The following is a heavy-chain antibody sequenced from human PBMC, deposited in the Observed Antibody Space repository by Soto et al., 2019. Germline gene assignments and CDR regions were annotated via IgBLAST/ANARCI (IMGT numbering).Heavy chain of an antibody. Sequence: SVKVSCKASGGTFSSYAISWVRQAPGQGLEWMGGIIPIFGTANYAQKFQGRVTITADESTSTAYMELSSLRSEDTAVYYCAAVYYYDSSGYYSTGYYFDYWGQGTLVTVSS. CDR2: IIPIFGTA. D-gene: IGHD3-22*01. V-gene: IGHV1-69*13. J-gene: IGHJ4*02. CDR3: AAVYYYDSSGYYSTGYYFDY. CDR1: GGTFSSYA.